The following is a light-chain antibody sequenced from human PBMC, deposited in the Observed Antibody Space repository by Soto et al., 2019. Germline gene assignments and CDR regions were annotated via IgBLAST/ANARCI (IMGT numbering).Light chain of an antibody. Sequence: IVLTQSPATLSVSPGERATLSCRASQRVSSNLAWNQQRPGQAPRLLIYGASTRATGVPARFSGGGSGAEFTLTITSLQSEDFAVYRCQQYNNWPLTVGPGTRLEIK. J-gene: IGKJ5*01. V-gene: IGKV3D-15*01. CDR1: QRVSSN. CDR3: QQYNNWPLT. CDR2: GAS.